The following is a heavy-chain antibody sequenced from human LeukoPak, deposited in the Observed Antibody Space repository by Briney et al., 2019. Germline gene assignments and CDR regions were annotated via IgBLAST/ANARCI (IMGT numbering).Heavy chain of an antibody. CDR2: ISAYNGNT. Sequence: ASVKVSCKASGYTFTSYGISWVRQAPGQGLEWMGWISAYNGNTNYTQKLQGRVTMTTDTSTSTAYMELRSLRSDDTAVYYCARDSSGSYPNWFDPWGQGTLVTVSS. V-gene: IGHV1-18*01. J-gene: IGHJ5*02. CDR3: ARDSSGSYPNWFDP. D-gene: IGHD1-26*01. CDR1: GYTFTSYG.